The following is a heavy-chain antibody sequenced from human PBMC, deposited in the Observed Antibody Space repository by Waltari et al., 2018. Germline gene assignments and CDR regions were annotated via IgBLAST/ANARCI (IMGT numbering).Heavy chain of an antibody. V-gene: IGHV4-39*01. CDR1: GGSISSSSYY. Sequence: QLQLQESGPGLVKPSETLSLTCTVSGGSISSSSYYWGWIRQPPGKGLEWIGSIYYSGSTYYNPSLKSRVTISVDTSKNQFSLKLSSVTAADTAVYYCARQGVVKGSDYWGQGTLVTVYS. J-gene: IGHJ4*02. D-gene: IGHD3-16*01. CDR2: IYYSGST. CDR3: ARQGVVKGSDY.